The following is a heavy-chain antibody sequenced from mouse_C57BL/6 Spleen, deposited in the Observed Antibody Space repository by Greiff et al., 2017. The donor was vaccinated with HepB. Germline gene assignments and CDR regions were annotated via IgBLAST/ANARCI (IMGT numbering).Heavy chain of an antibody. Sequence: QVQLKQPGAELVKPGASVKLSCKASGYTFTSYWMHWVKQRPGQGLEWIGMIHPNSGSTNYNEKFKSKATLTVDKSSSTAYMQLSSLTSEDSAVYYCARSELGRAMDYWGQGTSVTVSS. CDR3: ARSELGRAMDY. D-gene: IGHD4-1*01. J-gene: IGHJ4*01. V-gene: IGHV1-64*01. CDR2: IHPNSGST. CDR1: GYTFTSYW.